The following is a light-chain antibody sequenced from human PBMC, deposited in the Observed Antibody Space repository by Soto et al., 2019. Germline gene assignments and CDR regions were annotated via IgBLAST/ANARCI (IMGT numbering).Light chain of an antibody. CDR2: DAS. CDR3: QHYNTYPWT. Sequence: DIQMTQSPSTLSASVGDRVTITCRASQSVSSWLAWYQQKPGKAPKLLIYDASTLESGVPSRFSGSGSGTEFTLTISSLEPEDFATYYCQHYNTYPWTFGQGTKVDIK. CDR1: QSVSSW. V-gene: IGKV1-5*01. J-gene: IGKJ1*01.